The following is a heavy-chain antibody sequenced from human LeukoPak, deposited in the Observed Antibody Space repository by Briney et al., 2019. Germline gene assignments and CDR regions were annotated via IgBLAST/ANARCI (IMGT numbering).Heavy chain of an antibody. CDR2: ISAYNGNT. D-gene: IGHD6-19*01. V-gene: IGHV1-18*01. J-gene: IGHJ4*02. CDR1: GYTFTSYG. Sequence: ASVKVSFKASGYTFTSYGISWVRQAPGQGLEWMGWISAYNGNTNYAQKLQGRVTMTTDTSTSTAYMELRSLRSDDTAVYYCARDQRQWLVLRRPFDYWGQGTLVTVSS. CDR3: ARDQRQWLVLRRPFDY.